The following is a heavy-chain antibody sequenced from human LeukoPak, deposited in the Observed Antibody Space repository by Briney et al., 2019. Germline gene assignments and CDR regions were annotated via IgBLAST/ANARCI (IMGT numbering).Heavy chain of an antibody. CDR3: ARGRRRLYYDSSGYFNFDY. D-gene: IGHD3-22*01. CDR1: GGSFSGYY. V-gene: IGHV4-34*01. Sequence: SETLSLTCAVYGGSFSGYYWSWIRQPPGKGLEWIGEINHSGSTNYNPSLKSRVTISVDTSKNQFSLELSSVTAADTAVYYCARGRRRLYYDSSGYFNFDYWGQGTLVTVSS. CDR2: INHSGST. J-gene: IGHJ4*02.